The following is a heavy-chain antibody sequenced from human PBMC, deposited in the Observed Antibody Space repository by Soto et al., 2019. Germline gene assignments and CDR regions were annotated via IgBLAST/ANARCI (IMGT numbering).Heavy chain of an antibody. V-gene: IGHV3-30*18. D-gene: IGHD2-21*01. J-gene: IGHJ4*02. CDR3: AKYEDPLIRGGFDY. Sequence: QVQLVESGGGVVQPGRPLRLSCAASGFTFSTYGMHWVRQAPGKGLEWVAVISYDGSTKYYADSVKGRFTISRDNSKNTLYLQMNSLRPEDTAVYYCAKYEDPLIRGGFDYWGQGTLVTVSA. CDR2: ISYDGSTK. CDR1: GFTFSTYG.